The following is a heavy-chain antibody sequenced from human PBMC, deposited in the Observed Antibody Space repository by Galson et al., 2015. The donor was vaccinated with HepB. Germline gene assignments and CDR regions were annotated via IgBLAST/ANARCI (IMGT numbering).Heavy chain of an antibody. J-gene: IGHJ4*02. CDR1: GFTFSSYA. Sequence: SLRLSCAASGFTFSSYAMHWVRQAPGKGLEWVAVIWYGGSNKYYADSVKGRFTISRDNSKNTLYLQMNSLRAEDTAVYYCAKLAYCGGDCYSDFDYWGQGTLVTVSS. CDR2: IWYGGSNK. D-gene: IGHD2-21*02. CDR3: AKLAYCGGDCYSDFDY. V-gene: IGHV3-33*06.